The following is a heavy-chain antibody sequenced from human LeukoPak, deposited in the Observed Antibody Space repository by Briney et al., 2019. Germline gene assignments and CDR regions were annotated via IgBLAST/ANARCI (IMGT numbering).Heavy chain of an antibody. CDR1: GFTFSSYA. D-gene: IGHD3-3*01. CDR3: AREVVSHPTYYDFWSGYYTRYFDY. V-gene: IGHV3-64*01. J-gene: IGHJ4*02. CDR2: ISSNGGST. Sequence: TGGSLRLSCAASGFTFSSYAMHWVRQAPGKGLEYVSAISSNGGSTYYANSVKGRFTISRDNSKNTLYLQMGSLRAEDMAVYYCAREVVSHPTYYDFWSGYYTRYFDYWGQGTLVTVSS.